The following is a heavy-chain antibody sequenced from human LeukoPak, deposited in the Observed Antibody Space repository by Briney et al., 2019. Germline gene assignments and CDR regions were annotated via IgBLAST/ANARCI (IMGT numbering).Heavy chain of an antibody. D-gene: IGHD6-13*01. V-gene: IGHV3-7*01. CDR3: ARGRGIAL. Sequence: GGSLRLSCAASGFTFSNAWMSWVRQAPGKGLEWVANIEEDGNKKNYVDSVKGRFTISRDNVRNSIYLQMNSLRADDTAVYYCARGRGIALWGQGTLVTVSS. CDR2: IEEDGNKK. CDR1: GFTFSNAW. J-gene: IGHJ4*02.